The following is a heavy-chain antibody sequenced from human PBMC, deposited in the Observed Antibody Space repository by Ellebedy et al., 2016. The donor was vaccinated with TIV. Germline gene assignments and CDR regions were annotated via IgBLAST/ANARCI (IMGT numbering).Heavy chain of an antibody. CDR1: GFTFSSYA. V-gene: IGHV3-23*01. CDR3: AKDLDEVAGTYYYYGMDV. Sequence: GGSLRLSXAASGFTFSSYAMSWVRQAPGKGLEWVSAISGSGGSTYYADSVKGRFTISRDNSKNTLYLQMNSLRAEDTAVYYCAKDLDEVAGTYYYYGMDVWGQGTTVTVPS. J-gene: IGHJ6*02. CDR2: ISGSGGST. D-gene: IGHD6-19*01.